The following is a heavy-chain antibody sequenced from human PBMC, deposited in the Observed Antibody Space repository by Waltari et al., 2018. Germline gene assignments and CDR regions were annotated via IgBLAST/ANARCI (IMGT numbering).Heavy chain of an antibody. J-gene: IGHJ6*02. D-gene: IGHD4-17*01. CDR3: ARVGVEDGDYLVSTLFYGMDV. Sequence: APGKGLEWVANIKQDGSEKYYVDSVKGRFTISRDNAKNSLYLQMNSLRAEDTAVYYCARVGVEDGDYLVSTLFYGMDVWGQGTTVTVSS. CDR2: IKQDGSEK. V-gene: IGHV3-7*01.